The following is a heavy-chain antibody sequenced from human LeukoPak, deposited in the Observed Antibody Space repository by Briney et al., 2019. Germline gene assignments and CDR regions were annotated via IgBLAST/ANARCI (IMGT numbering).Heavy chain of an antibody. CDR2: ISYDGSNK. J-gene: IGHJ4*02. D-gene: IGHD5-18*01. V-gene: IGHV3-30*04. Sequence: GGSLRLSCAASGFTFSSYAMHWVRQAPGKGLEWVAVISYDGSNKYYADSVKGRFTISRDNSKNTLYLQMNSLRAEDTAVYYCAISRRGYSYGYGFDYWGQGTLVTVSS. CDR3: AISRRGYSYGYGFDY. CDR1: GFTFSSYA.